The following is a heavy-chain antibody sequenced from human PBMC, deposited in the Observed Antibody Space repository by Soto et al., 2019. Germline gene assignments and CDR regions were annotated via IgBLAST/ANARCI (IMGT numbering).Heavy chain of an antibody. CDR3: VAGYCSGVSCYFSPPDV. CDR1: GYSFTSYW. Sequence: GESLKISCKGSGYSFTSYWISWVRQMPGKGLEWMGRIDPSDSYTNYSPYIQDHVTISDDKSISTAHLQWSSMKASDTVIYYCVAGYCSGVSCYFSPPDVWGQGTTVTVSS. D-gene: IGHD2-15*01. V-gene: IGHV5-10-1*01. CDR2: IDPSDSYT. J-gene: IGHJ6*02.